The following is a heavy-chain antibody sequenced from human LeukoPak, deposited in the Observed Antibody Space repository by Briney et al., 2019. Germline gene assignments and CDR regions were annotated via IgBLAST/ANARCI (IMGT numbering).Heavy chain of an antibody. Sequence: PGGSLRLSCAASGFTFSSHGMHWGRQAPGKGLEWVAVISYDGSNKYADSVKGRFTISRDISKNTLYLQMNSLRAEDTAVYYCAKGSWQYYFESWGQGTLVTVSS. D-gene: IGHD6-19*01. CDR2: ISYDGSNK. CDR3: AKGSWQYYFES. CDR1: GFTFSSHG. J-gene: IGHJ4*02. V-gene: IGHV3-30*18.